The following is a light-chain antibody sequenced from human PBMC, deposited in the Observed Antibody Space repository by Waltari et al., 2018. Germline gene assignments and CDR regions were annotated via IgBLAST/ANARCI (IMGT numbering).Light chain of an antibody. CDR2: DVS. CDR1: SSDVGFYNY. V-gene: IGLV2-14*03. J-gene: IGLJ1*01. CDR3: SSYTSSSALYV. Sequence: QSALTQPASVSGSPGQSITISCTGTSSDVGFYNYVYWYQQHPGKAPKLMIYDVSNRPSGVSNRFACSKSANTASLTISWLQAEDDADYYCSSYTSSSALYVFGTGTKVTVL.